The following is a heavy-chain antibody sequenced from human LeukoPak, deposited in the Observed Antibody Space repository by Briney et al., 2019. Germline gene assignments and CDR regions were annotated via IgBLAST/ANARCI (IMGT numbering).Heavy chain of an antibody. CDR1: GYTFTSYG. CDR2: ISAYNGNT. J-gene: IGHJ4*02. Sequence: ASVTVSCKASGYTFTSYGISWVRQAPGQGLEWMGWISAYNGNTNYAQKLQGRVTMTTDTSTSTAYMELRSLRSDDTAVYYCARDLYPTYYGSGSYFDYWGQGTLVTVSS. D-gene: IGHD3-10*01. CDR3: ARDLYPTYYGSGSYFDY. V-gene: IGHV1-18*01.